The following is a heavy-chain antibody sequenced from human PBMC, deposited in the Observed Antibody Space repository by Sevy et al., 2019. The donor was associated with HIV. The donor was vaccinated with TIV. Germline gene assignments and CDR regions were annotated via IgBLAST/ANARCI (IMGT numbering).Heavy chain of an antibody. V-gene: IGHV4-34*01. CDR3: AWGPLFSPEYCSGGTCPTIDF. J-gene: IGHJ4*01. CDR1: GVSFSDYY. Sequence: SETLSLTCAVSGVSFSDYYWAWIRQAPGKGLEWIGEVSRSGSANYNPSLRSRVIMSLDTSKNHVSLKLTSVTAADTAMYYCAWGPLFSPEYCSGGTCPTIDFWSQGTLVTVSS. D-gene: IGHD2-15*01. CDR2: VSRSGSA.